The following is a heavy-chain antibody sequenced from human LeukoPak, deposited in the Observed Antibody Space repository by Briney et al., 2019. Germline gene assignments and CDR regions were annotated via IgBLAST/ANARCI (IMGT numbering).Heavy chain of an antibody. CDR2: ISGSGGTT. Sequence: TGGSLRLSCAASGFTFSSYAMSWVRQAPGKGLEWVSAISGSGGTTYYADSVKGRFTISRDNSKNTLYLQMNSLRAEDTAVYYCARSTVSRYCSSTSCYTLPDYWGQGTLVTVSS. J-gene: IGHJ4*02. D-gene: IGHD2-2*02. CDR3: ARSTVSRYCSSTSCYTLPDY. CDR1: GFTFSSYA. V-gene: IGHV3-23*01.